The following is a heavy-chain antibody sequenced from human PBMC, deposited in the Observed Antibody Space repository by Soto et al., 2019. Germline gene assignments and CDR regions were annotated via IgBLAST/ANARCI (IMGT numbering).Heavy chain of an antibody. D-gene: IGHD3-22*01. CDR3: ARDGYYDSSGYRPIAFDI. Sequence: ASVKVSCKASGYTFTSYGISWVRQAPGQGLEWMGWISAYNGNTNYAQKLQGRVTMTTDTSTSTAYMELRSLRSDDTAVYYCARDGYYDSSGYRPIAFDIWGQGTMVTVSS. CDR1: GYTFTSYG. J-gene: IGHJ3*02. CDR2: ISAYNGNT. V-gene: IGHV1-18*01.